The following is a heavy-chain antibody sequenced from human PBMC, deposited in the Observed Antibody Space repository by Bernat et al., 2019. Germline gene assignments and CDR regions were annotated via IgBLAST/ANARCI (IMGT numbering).Heavy chain of an antibody. D-gene: IGHD1-14*01. CDR2: IKQDGSGN. Sequence: EVQLVESGGGLVQPGGSLRLSCAASGFTFSNYWMSWVRQAPGKGLEWVANIKQDGSGNCYVDSVKGRFAISRDNAKNSLYLQVNSLRAEDTAVYYCARGTSGRNVGYFDLWGRGTLVTVSS. CDR3: ARGTSGRNVGYFDL. J-gene: IGHJ2*01. V-gene: IGHV3-7*01. CDR1: GFTFSNYW.